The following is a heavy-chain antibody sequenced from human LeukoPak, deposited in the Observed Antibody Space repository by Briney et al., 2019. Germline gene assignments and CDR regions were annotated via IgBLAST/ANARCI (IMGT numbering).Heavy chain of an antibody. Sequence: PSETLSLTCTVSGGSISSSSYYWGWIRQPPGKGLEWIGSIYYSGSTYYNPSLKSRVTISVDTSKNQFSLKLSSVTAADTAVYYCARLRAAVIDYWGQGTLVTVSS. CDR1: GGSISSSSYY. CDR2: IYYSGST. D-gene: IGHD6-13*01. CDR3: ARLRAAVIDY. J-gene: IGHJ4*02. V-gene: IGHV4-39*01.